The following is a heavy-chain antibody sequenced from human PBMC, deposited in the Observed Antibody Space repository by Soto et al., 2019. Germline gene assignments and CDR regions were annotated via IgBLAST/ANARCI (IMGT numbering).Heavy chain of an antibody. CDR1: GFTFSSYA. Sequence: LRLSCAASGFTFSSYAMSWVRQAPGKGLEWVSAISGSGGSTYYADSVKGRFTISRDNSKNTLYLQMNSLRAEDTAVYYRAKGSVAATRNYYYGMDVWGQGTTVTVSS. V-gene: IGHV3-23*01. J-gene: IGHJ6*02. D-gene: IGHD2-15*01. CDR3: AKGSVAATRNYYYGMDV. CDR2: ISGSGGST.